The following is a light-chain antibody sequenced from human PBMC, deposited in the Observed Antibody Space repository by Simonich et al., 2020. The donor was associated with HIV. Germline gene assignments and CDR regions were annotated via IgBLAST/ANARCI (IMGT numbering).Light chain of an antibody. CDR1: QSVSSSY. Sequence: EIVLTQSPGTLSLSPGERATLSCRASQSVSSSYLAGYQQKPGLAPRLLIYDASSRATCIPDRFSGSGSGTDFTLTISRLEPEDVAVYYCQQRCNWPPALTFGGGTKVKIK. CDR3: QQRCNWPPALT. J-gene: IGKJ4*01. CDR2: DAS. V-gene: IGKV3D-20*02.